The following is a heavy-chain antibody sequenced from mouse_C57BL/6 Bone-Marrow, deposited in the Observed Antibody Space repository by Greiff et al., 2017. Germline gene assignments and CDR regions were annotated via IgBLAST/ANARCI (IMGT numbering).Heavy chain of an antibody. CDR2: IDPSDSAT. D-gene: IGHD2-5*01. Sequence: VQLQQPGAELVRPGSSVKLSCKASGYTFTSYWMHWVKQRPIQGLEWIGNIDPSDSATHYNQKFKDKATLTVDKSSSTAYMQLSSLTSEDSAVYYCARSPAYYSNSGFAYWGQGTLVTVSA. J-gene: IGHJ3*01. CDR1: GYTFTSYW. CDR3: ARSPAYYSNSGFAY. V-gene: IGHV1-52*01.